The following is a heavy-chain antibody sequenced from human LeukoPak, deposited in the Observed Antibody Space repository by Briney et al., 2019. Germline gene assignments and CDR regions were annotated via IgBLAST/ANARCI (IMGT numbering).Heavy chain of an antibody. J-gene: IGHJ6*02. CDR1: GFTFSRYW. CDR2: ISTDGSST. CDR3: ASYLTSIPSGMDV. D-gene: IGHD2/OR15-2a*01. V-gene: IGHV3-74*01. Sequence: PRGSLRLSCAASGFTFSRYWMHWLRQAPGKGLVWVSRISTDGSSTSYADSVKGRFTISRDNGKNTLYLQMNSLRAEDTAVYYCASYLTSIPSGMDVWGQGTTVTVSS.